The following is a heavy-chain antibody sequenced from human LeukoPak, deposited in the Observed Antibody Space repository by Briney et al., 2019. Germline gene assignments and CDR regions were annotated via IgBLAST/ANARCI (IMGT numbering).Heavy chain of an antibody. CDR3: ASGETGSTLGGY. CDR2: IYDTGNT. J-gene: IGHJ4*02. Sequence: SETLSLTCTVSGGSISSSSSYWSWIRQPPGKGLEWIGYIYDTGNTNYNPSLKSRVTMSVDTSKNQFSLKLTSVTAADTAVYYCASGETGSTLGGYWGQGTLVTVSS. CDR1: GGSISSSSSY. V-gene: IGHV4-61*01. D-gene: IGHD1-1*01.